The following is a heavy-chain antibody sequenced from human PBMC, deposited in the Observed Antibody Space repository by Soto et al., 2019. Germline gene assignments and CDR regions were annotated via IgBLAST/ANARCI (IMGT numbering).Heavy chain of an antibody. J-gene: IGHJ6*02. D-gene: IGHD5-18*01. CDR3: ARYPAISGDGNYCYGMDV. V-gene: IGHV6-1*01. CDR2: TYYRSKWYN. Sequence: SQTLSLTCAISGDSVSSNSAAWNWIRQSPSRGLEWLGRTYYRSKWYNDYAVSVKSRITINPDTSKNQFSLQLNSVTPADTAVYYCARYPAISGDGNYCYGMDVWSQGTKVTVSS. CDR1: GDSVSSNSAA.